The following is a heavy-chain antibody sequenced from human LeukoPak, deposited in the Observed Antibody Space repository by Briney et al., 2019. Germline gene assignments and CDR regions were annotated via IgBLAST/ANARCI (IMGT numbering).Heavy chain of an antibody. V-gene: IGHV3-74*01. CDR1: GFTFSDYW. J-gene: IGHJ4*02. Sequence: GGSLRLSCAGSGFTFSDYWMHWVRQAPGKGLKWVSRVSSDGSSTDYADSVRGRFTIFRDNAKNTLYLQMNSLRAEDTAVYYCASPYSSGWPAPLGEWGQGTLVTVSS. CDR3: ASPYSSGWPAPLGE. CDR2: VSSDGSST. D-gene: IGHD6-19*01.